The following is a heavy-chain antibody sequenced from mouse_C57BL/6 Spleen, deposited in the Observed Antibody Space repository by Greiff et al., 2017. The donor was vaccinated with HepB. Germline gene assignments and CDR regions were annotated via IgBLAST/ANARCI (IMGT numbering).Heavy chain of an antibody. CDR3: ARDPATVVAYYAMDY. CDR2: IYPGDGDT. V-gene: IGHV1-80*01. D-gene: IGHD1-1*01. Sequence: LQESGAELVKPGASVKISCKASGYAFSSYWMNWVKQRPGKGLEWIGQIYPGDGDTNYNGKFKGKATLTADKSSSTAYMQLSSLTSEDSAVYFCARDPATVVAYYAMDYWGQGTSVTVSS. J-gene: IGHJ4*01. CDR1: GYAFSSYW.